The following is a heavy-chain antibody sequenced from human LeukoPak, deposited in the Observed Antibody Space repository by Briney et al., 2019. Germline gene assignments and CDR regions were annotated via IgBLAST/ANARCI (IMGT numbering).Heavy chain of an antibody. CDR1: GFXFNYYA. D-gene: IGHD3-10*01. V-gene: IGHV3-23*01. J-gene: IGHJ3*02. CDR3: AKIDGSGTLDAFDI. Sequence: PGGSLRLSCAASGFXFNYYAISWVRQAPGKGLEWVSAISASGGSTYYADSVKGRFTISRDNSKNTLYLQMNSLRAEDTAVYFCAKIDGSGTLDAFDIWGQGTMVTVSS. CDR2: ISASGGST.